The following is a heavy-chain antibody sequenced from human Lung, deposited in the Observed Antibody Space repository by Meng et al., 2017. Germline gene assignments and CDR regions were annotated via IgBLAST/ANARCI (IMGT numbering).Heavy chain of an antibody. CDR3: ARGGVTTDD. V-gene: IGHV3-74*01. CDR1: GFTFSTHW. Sequence: VQLVGSGGGLVEAGGSLSVSCAASGFTFSTHWMHWVRQAPGKGLEWVSRITGDGSSTIYADSVQGRFTMSRDNAKNTLSLQMNSLRAEDTAVYYCARGGVTTDDWGQGTLVTVSS. CDR2: ITGDGSST. J-gene: IGHJ4*02. D-gene: IGHD4-17*01.